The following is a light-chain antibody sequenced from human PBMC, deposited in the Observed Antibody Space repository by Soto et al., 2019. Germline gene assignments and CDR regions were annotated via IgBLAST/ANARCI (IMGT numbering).Light chain of an antibody. CDR2: DAS. V-gene: IGKV3-11*01. CDR1: QSVSSY. CDR3: QQRSNWPIT. Sequence: EIVLTQSPATLSLSPGERATLSCRASQSVSSYLAWYQQTPGQAPRLLIYDASNRATGIPARFSGSGSGTDFTLTISSLEANDTAVYYCQQRSNWPITFGQGTRLEI. J-gene: IGKJ5*01.